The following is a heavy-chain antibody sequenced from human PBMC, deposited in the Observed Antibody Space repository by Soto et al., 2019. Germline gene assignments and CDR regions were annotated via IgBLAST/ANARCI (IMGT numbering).Heavy chain of an antibody. J-gene: IGHJ4*02. D-gene: IGHD3-10*01. Sequence: SETLSLTCTVSGGSISSYYWSWIRQPPGKGLEWIGYIYYSGSTNYNPSLKSRVTISVDTSKNQFSLKLSSVTAADTAVYYCARSVLLWFGEFLSFDYWGQGTLVTVSS. CDR1: GGSISSYY. CDR3: ARSVLLWFGEFLSFDY. CDR2: IYYSGST. V-gene: IGHV4-59*01.